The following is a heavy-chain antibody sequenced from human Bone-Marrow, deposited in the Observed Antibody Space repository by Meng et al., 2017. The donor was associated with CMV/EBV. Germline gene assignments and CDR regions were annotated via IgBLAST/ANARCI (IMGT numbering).Heavy chain of an antibody. D-gene: IGHD6-13*01. CDR2: IIPILGIS. CDR3: ARERGRQQLVVDY. Sequence: SVKVSCKASGYTISDYYVHYIRQAPGQGLEWLGRIIPILGISTYAQKFQGRVTIVADKPTSTAYMELSSLISEDTAVYYCARERGRQQLVVDYWGQGTLVTVSS. CDR1: GYTISDYY. V-gene: IGHV1-69*04. J-gene: IGHJ4*02.